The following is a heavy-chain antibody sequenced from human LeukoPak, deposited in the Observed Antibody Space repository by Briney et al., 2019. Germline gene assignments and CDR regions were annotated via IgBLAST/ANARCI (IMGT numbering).Heavy chain of an antibody. V-gene: IGHV4-39*01. Sequence: SETLSLTCTVSGGSISSRRYYWGWIRQPPGQGLEWIGSIYNSGIMYYDPSLKSRATISVDTSKNQFSLNLISVTAADTAVYYCARHVGRAGDEPYFDYWGQGALVTVSS. CDR3: ARHVGRAGDEPYFDY. CDR2: IYNSGIM. CDR1: GGSISSRRYY. D-gene: IGHD4-17*01. J-gene: IGHJ4*02.